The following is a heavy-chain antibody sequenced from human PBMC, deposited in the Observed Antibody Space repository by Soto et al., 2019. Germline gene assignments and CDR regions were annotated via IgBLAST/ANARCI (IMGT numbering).Heavy chain of an antibody. D-gene: IGHD2-2*01. CDR1: GFTFSSYA. J-gene: IGHJ6*02. Sequence: SLRLSCAASGFTFSSYAMHWVRQAPGKGLEWVAVISYDGSNKYYADSVKGRFTISRDNSKNTLYLQMNSLRAEDTAVYYCARVEDIVVVPAAIPLRYYYGMDVWGQGTTVTVSS. CDR2: ISYDGSNK. V-gene: IGHV3-30-3*01. CDR3: ARVEDIVVVPAAIPLRYYYGMDV.